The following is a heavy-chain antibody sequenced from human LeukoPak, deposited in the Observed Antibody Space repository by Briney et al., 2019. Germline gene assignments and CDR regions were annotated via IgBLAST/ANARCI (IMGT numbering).Heavy chain of an antibody. CDR1: GGSISSSSYY. J-gene: IGHJ5*02. D-gene: IGHD3-9*01. V-gene: IGHV4-39*07. CDR2: IYYSGST. CDR3: ARDIGDDILTGYYTTGWFDP. Sequence: SETLSLTCTVSGGSISSSSYYWGWIRQPPGKGLEWIGSIYYSGSTYYNPSLKSRVTISVDTSKNQFSLKLSSVTAADTAVYYCARDIGDDILTGYYTTGWFDPWGQGTLVTVSS.